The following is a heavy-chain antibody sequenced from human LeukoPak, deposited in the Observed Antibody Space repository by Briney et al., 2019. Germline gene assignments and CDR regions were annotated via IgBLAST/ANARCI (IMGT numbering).Heavy chain of an antibody. CDR2: IIPIFGTA. CDR3: AREPQYSSGWSTYYYGMDV. D-gene: IGHD6-19*01. V-gene: IGHV1-69*13. J-gene: IGHJ6*02. CDR1: GGTFSSYA. Sequence: VASVKVSCKASGGTFSSYAISWVRQAPGQGLEWMGGIIPIFGTANYAQKFQGRVTITADESTSTAYMELSSLRSEDTAVYYCAREPQYSSGWSTYYYGMDVWGQGTTVTVSS.